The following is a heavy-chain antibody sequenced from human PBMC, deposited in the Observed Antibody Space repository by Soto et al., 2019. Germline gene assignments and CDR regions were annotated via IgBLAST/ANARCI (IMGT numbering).Heavy chain of an antibody. J-gene: IGHJ4*02. CDR3: ANVNSRAWYAGYYFDY. CDR1: GYTFTSYA. D-gene: IGHD6-19*01. V-gene: IGHV1-3*01. Sequence: ASVKVSCKASGYTFTSYAMHWVRQAPGQRLEWMGWINAGNGNTKYSQKFQGRVTITRDTSASTAYMELSSLRAEDTAVYYCANVNSRAWYAGYYFDYWGQGTLVTVSS. CDR2: INAGNGNT.